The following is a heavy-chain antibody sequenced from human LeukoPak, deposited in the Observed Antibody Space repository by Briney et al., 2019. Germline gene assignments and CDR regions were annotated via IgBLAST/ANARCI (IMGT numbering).Heavy chain of an antibody. D-gene: IGHD1-26*01. CDR3: ARGPRILAPGSYYFDY. CDR1: GFSLKAFY. CDR2: INVNGPAM. J-gene: IGHJ4*02. V-gene: IGHV3-11*01. Sequence: GGCLRLSCAASGFSLKAFYSSWIRHAPGEGLEWVSFINVNGPAMYNADSVKGRFTISRDNAKNSIYLEMNSLRAEYTAVYYCARGPRILAPGSYYFDYWGQGSLVTVSS.